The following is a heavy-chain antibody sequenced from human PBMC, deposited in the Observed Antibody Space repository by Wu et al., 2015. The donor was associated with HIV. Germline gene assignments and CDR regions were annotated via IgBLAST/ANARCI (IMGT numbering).Heavy chain of an antibody. CDR2: INPNRGGT. J-gene: IGHJ4*02. Sequence: QVQQVQSGAEVKKPGASVMVSCKTSGYTFIDYYIYWVRQAPGQGLEWMGWINPNRGGTKYAQKFQGRVTMTRDTAVSTTYMELSSLTSGDTAVYYCARLQSLHGLYSNADYWGQGTLVTVSS. V-gene: IGHV1-2*02. D-gene: IGHD6-19*01. CDR3: ARLQSLHGLYSNADY. CDR1: GYTFIDYY.